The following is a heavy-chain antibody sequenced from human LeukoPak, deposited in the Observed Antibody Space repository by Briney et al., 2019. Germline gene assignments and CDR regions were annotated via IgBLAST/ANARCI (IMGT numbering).Heavy chain of an antibody. CDR2: INHSGST. Sequence: KTSETLSLTCAVYGGSFSGYYWSWIRQPPGKGLEWIGEINHSGSTNYNPSLKSRVTISLDTSRNQFSLKLTSVTAADTAVYFCARGLVSDFWSGYYPQHYYYYIDVWGKGTPVTVSS. J-gene: IGHJ6*03. D-gene: IGHD3-3*01. CDR1: GGSFSGYY. CDR3: ARGLVSDFWSGYYPQHYYYYIDV. V-gene: IGHV4-34*01.